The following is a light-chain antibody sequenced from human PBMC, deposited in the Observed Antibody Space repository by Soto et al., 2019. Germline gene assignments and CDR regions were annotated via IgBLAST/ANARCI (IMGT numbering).Light chain of an antibody. CDR1: SSNIGSNY. CDR2: RNN. J-gene: IGLJ3*02. Sequence: QLVLTQPPSASGTPGQRVTISCSGSSSNIGSNYVYWYQQLPGTAPKLLIYRNNQRPSGVPDRFSGSKSGTSASLAISGLRSEDEADYSCAAWDDSLSAWVFGGGTKLTVL. CDR3: AAWDDSLSAWV. V-gene: IGLV1-47*01.